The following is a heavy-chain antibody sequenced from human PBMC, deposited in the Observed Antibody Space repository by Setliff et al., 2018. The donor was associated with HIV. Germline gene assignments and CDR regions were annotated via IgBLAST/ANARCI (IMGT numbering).Heavy chain of an antibody. D-gene: IGHD3-22*01. Sequence: ASVKVSCKASXXXFTXXAIXWGRQXPXQRLEXMGWINVDSVNTKYLQDLXXXXXXTKDRXASTAYMEVSNLRSEDMAVYYCARERDSNGYQFDYWGQGTXXTVSS. CDR2: INVDSVNT. CDR1: XXXFTXXA. CDR3: ARERDSNGYQFDY. J-gene: IGHJ4*02. V-gene: IGHV1-3*03.